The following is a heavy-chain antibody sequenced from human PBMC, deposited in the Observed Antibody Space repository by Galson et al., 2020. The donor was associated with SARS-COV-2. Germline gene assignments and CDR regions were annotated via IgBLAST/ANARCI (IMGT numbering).Heavy chain of an antibody. CDR2: IYYSGST. J-gene: IGHJ4*02. CDR1: GGSISTSTYY. D-gene: IGHD2-2*01. Sequence: ASETLSLTCTVSGGSISTSTYYWGWIRQPPGKGLEWIGSIYYSGSTYYNPSLKSRVTISLDTSKNQFSLKLSSVTAADTAVYYCARAVVVRTYYFDYWGQGTLVTVSS. CDR3: ARAVVVRTYYFDY. V-gene: IGHV4-39*07.